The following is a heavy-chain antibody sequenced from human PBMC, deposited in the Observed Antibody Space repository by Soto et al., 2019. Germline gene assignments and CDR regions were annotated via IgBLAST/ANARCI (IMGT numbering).Heavy chain of an antibody. D-gene: IGHD3-3*01. CDR1: GFTFGDYA. CDR2: IRGKAYGGTT. CDR3: TRDGISPITIFGVVIKYYYGMDV. J-gene: IGHJ6*02. Sequence: PGGSLRLSCTASGFTFGDYAMSWFRQAPGKGLEWVGFIRGKAYGGTTEYAASVKGRFTISRDDSKSIDYLQMNSLKTEDTAVYYCTRDGISPITIFGVVIKYYYGMDVGGQGTTVTVSS. V-gene: IGHV3-49*03.